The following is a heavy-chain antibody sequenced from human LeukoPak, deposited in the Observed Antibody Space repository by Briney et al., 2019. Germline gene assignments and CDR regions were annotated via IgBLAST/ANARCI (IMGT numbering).Heavy chain of an antibody. V-gene: IGHV4-39*01. CDR1: GDSISSKNNY. CDR3: ARHSCSSTSCPFDS. Sequence: SETLSLTCTVSGDSISSKNNYWGWIRQPPGKGLEWIGTIYFSGHTYYNPSLKSRVTISVDTSRNQFSVRLSSVTAADTAVYHCARHSCSSTSCPFDSWGQGTLVTVSS. D-gene: IGHD2-2*01. CDR2: IYFSGHT. J-gene: IGHJ4*02.